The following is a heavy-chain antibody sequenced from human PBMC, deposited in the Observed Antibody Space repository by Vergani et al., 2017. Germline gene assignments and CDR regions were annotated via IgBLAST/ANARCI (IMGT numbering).Heavy chain of an antibody. CDR1: GFTFSSYA. CDR3: ASITLPYYYDSSGYYSYYYGMDV. J-gene: IGHJ6*02. Sequence: VQLVESGGGVVQPGRSLRLSCAASGFTFSSYAMSWVRQAPGKGLEWVSAISGSGGSTYYADSVKGRFTISRDNSKNTLYLQMNSLRAEDTAVYYCASITLPYYYDSSGYYSYYYGMDVWGQGP. V-gene: IGHV3-23*04. D-gene: IGHD3-22*01. CDR2: ISGSGGST.